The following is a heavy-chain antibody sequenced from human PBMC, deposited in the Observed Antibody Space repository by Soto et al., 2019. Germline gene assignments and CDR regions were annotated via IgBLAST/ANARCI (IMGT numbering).Heavy chain of an antibody. D-gene: IGHD5-18*01. CDR3: ARDRGGGYPDY. J-gene: IGHJ4*02. CDR1: GFTFSVYD. V-gene: IGHV3-13*01. Sequence: GGSLRLSCAASGFTFSVYDMHWVRQATGKGLEWVSLIGTAGDTYYSDSVKGRSTISREDAKNALYLQMNSLRAGDTAVYYCARDRGGGYPDYWGQGTLVTVSS. CDR2: IGTAGDT.